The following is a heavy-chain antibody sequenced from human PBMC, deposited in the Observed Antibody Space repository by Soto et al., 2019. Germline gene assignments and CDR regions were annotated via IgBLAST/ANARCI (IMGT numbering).Heavy chain of an antibody. Sequence: SETLSLTCTVSGESISSSSYYWGWIRQPPGKGLEWIGSIYYSGRTYYNPSFKSRVTISIDTSKNQFSLKLSSVTATDTAVYYCARQRTTVVTQAYFDHWGQGALVTVSS. CDR2: IYYSGRT. J-gene: IGHJ4*02. CDR1: GESISSSSYY. V-gene: IGHV4-39*01. CDR3: ARQRTTVVTQAYFDH. D-gene: IGHD2-21*02.